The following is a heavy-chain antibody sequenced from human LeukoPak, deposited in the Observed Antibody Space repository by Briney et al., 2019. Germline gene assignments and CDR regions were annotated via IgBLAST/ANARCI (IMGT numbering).Heavy chain of an antibody. V-gene: IGHV4-30-2*01. Sequence: SETLSLTCAVSGGSIRSGGYSWSWIRQPPGKGLEWIGYIYHSGSTYYNPSLKSRVTISVDRSKNQFSLKLSSVTAADTAVYYCARLYDSSGYRTLYFDYWGQGTLVTVSS. CDR1: GGSIRSGGYS. CDR3: ARLYDSSGYRTLYFDY. J-gene: IGHJ4*02. CDR2: IYHSGST. D-gene: IGHD3-22*01.